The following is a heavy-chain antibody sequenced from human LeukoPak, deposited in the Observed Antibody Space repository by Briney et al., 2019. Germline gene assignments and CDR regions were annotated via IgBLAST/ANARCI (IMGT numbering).Heavy chain of an antibody. J-gene: IGHJ4*02. D-gene: IGHD4-23*01. CDR2: IYSDDST. Sequence: GGSLRLSCAASGFSVTSNSMTWVRQAPGKGLERVSIIYSDDSTSSADSVKGRFTISRDNSKNTVFLQINSLRADDTAVYYCATGGNDFYYWGQGALVTVSS. CDR3: ATGGNDFYY. CDR1: GFSVTSNS. V-gene: IGHV3-66*01.